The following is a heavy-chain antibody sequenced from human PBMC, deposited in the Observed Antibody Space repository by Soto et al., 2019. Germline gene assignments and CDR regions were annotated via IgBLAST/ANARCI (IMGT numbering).Heavy chain of an antibody. D-gene: IGHD3-10*01. V-gene: IGHV3-9*01. CDR2: IGWNSGSI. CDR1: GFTFDDYA. CDR3: TKGDYGSGSFLGFDQ. J-gene: IGHJ4*02. Sequence: PGGSLRLSCVVSGFTFDDYAMHWVRQAPGKGLEWVSVIGWNSGSIGYAPSVKGRFTISRDNAKKSLYLEMNSLRVEDSAMYYCTKGDYGSGSFLGFDQWGQGTLVTVSS.